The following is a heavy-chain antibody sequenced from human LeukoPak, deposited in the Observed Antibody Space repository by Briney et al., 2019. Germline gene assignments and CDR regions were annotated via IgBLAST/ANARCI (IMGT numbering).Heavy chain of an antibody. CDR2: INWNGGST. V-gene: IGHV3-20*04. J-gene: IGHJ4*02. Sequence: GGSLRLSCAASGFNFDDYVMNWVRQAPGKGLEWVSGINWNGGSTGYADSVKGRFTISRDNAKNSLYLQMNSLRAEDTALYYCARGLYSSGWYVYWGQGTLVTVSS. D-gene: IGHD6-19*01. CDR1: GFNFDDYV. CDR3: ARGLYSSGWYVY.